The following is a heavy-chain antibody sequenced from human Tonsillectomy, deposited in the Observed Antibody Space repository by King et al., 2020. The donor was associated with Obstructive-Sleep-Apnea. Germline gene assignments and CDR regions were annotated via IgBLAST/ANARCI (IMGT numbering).Heavy chain of an antibody. V-gene: IGHV1-8*01. CDR2: MKPNSGNT. Sequence: QLVQSGAEVKKPGASLKVSCKASGYTFTSYDINWLRQATGQGLEWMGWMKPNSGNTDYAQSFQGRVTMTRTTSISTAYMELSSLRSEDTAVYYCARGSRTFDIWGQGTMVTVSS. D-gene: IGHD1-14*01. CDR1: GYTFTSYD. J-gene: IGHJ3*02. CDR3: ARGSRTFDI.